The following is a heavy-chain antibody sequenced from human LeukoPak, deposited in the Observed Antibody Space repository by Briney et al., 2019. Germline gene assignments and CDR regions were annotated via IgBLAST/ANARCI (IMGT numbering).Heavy chain of an antibody. CDR2: ITGSGDT. V-gene: IGHV3-23*01. CDR3: ARRGAVTFDF. CDR1: GFTFSSYG. D-gene: IGHD2-15*01. Sequence: GGSLRLSCAASGFTFSSYGMHWVRQAPGKGLEWVSAITGSGDTYYADSVKGRFTISRDNSQNTLYLQMSSLRAEDTAVYYCARRGAVTFDFWGQGTLVTVSS. J-gene: IGHJ4*02.